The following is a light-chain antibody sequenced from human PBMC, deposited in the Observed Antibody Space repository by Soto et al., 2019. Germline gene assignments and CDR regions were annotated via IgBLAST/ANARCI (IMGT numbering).Light chain of an antibody. V-gene: IGKV3-20*01. Sequence: EIVLTQSPGTLCLSPGEGATLSCRASQSVSSSYIAWYQQRPGQTPSLLIYGASTRATGIPDRFSGSGSGTHFTLTISRLESGDSAVYYCQHFGGTTFTFGQGTRLEIK. CDR1: QSVSSSY. CDR3: QHFGGTTFT. CDR2: GAS. J-gene: IGKJ5*01.